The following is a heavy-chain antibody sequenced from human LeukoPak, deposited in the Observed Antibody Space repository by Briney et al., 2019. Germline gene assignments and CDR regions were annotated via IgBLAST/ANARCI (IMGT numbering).Heavy chain of an antibody. V-gene: IGHV3-23*01. D-gene: IGHD6-19*01. J-gene: IGHJ4*02. CDR2: ISGSGGST. CDR3: AKSRSHSSAWYGSDFDH. CDR1: GFTFSSYA. Sequence: GGSLRLSCAASGFTFSSYAMSWVRQAPGKGLEWVSAISGSGGSTYYADSVKGRFTISRDNSNNTLYLQMNSLRAEDTALYYCAKSRSHSSAWYGSDFDHWGQGTLVTVSS.